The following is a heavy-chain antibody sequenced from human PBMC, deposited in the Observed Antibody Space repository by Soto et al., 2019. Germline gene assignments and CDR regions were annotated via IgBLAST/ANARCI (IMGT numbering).Heavy chain of an antibody. J-gene: IGHJ6*02. Sequence: GGSLRLSCAASGFTFSSYAMSWVRQAPGKGLEWVSAISGSGGSTYYADSVKGRFTISRDNSKNTLYLQMNSLRAEDTAVYYCAKAQDIVVVPAAAHYYYYGMDVWGQGTTVTVSS. V-gene: IGHV3-23*01. CDR1: GFTFSSYA. CDR2: ISGSGGST. CDR3: AKAQDIVVVPAAAHYYYYGMDV. D-gene: IGHD2-2*01.